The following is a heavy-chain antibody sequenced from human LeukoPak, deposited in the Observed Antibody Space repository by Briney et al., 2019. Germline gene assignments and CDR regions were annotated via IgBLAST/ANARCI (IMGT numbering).Heavy chain of an antibody. D-gene: IGHD3-3*01. CDR1: GGSIINYY. J-gene: IGHJ4*02. V-gene: IGHV4-59*08. CDR3: ASRSSIWSGYQDTLYYFDS. Sequence: SETLSLTCTVSGGSIINYYWSWIRQPPGKGLEWIGYIYSSGVTDYNLSLKSRVTISQDTSKNQFSLKVSSVTAADTAVYYCASRSSIWSGYQDTLYYFDSWGQGALVTVSS. CDR2: IYSSGVT.